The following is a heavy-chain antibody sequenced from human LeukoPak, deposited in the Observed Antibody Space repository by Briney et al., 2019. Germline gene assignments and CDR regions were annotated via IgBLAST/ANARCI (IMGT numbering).Heavy chain of an antibody. J-gene: IGHJ4*02. Sequence: GGSLRLSCAASGFTFSSYSMNWVRQAPGKGLEWVSVIYSGGSTYYADSVKGRFTISRDNSKNTLYLQMNSLRAEDTAVYYCARAGGYSYGYVRDYWGQGTLVTVSS. CDR2: IYSGGST. V-gene: IGHV3-66*01. CDR1: GFTFSSYS. D-gene: IGHD5-18*01. CDR3: ARAGGYSYGYVRDY.